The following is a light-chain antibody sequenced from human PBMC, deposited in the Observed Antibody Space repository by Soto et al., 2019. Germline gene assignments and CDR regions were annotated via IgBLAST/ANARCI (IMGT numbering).Light chain of an antibody. CDR1: QSVCSTH. CDR3: QQYNNWPWT. CDR2: GAS. J-gene: IGKJ1*01. V-gene: IGKV3-20*01. Sequence: EIVLTQSPGTLSLSPGERATLSCRASQSVCSTHLAWYQLKPGQAPRLFIYGASSRATGIPDRFSGSGSGTDLTLTISSLQSEDFAVYYCQQYNNWPWTFGQGTNVDSK.